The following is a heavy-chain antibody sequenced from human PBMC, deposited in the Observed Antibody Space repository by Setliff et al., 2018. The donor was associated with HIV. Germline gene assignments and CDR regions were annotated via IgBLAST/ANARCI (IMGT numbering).Heavy chain of an antibody. D-gene: IGHD2-21*01. Sequence: PSETLSLTCAVSGVSINRTDHYWGWIRQSPGKRLEWIGSVSQSGSTYYNPSLKSRITISVDRSKNLFSLKLISVTAADQGVYYCARVPVAGANWFDPWGLGTLVTVSS. CDR1: GVSINRTDHY. V-gene: IGHV4-39*01. J-gene: IGHJ5*02. CDR2: VSQSGST. CDR3: ARVPVAGANWFDP.